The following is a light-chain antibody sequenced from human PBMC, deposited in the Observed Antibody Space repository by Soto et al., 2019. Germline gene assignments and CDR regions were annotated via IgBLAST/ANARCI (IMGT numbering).Light chain of an antibody. CDR1: QSVSSY. V-gene: IGKV3-20*01. CDR3: QQYDSSPKT. CDR2: GAS. Sequence: EIVLTQSRATLSLSPGERATLSCRASQSVSSYLAWYQQKPGQAPRLLIYGASSRATGIPDRFSGTGSGTDFTLTISRLEPEDFAVYYCQQYDSSPKTFGQGTKVDIK. J-gene: IGKJ1*01.